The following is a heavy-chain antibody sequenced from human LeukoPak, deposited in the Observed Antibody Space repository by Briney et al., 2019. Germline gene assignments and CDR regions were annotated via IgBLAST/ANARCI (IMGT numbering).Heavy chain of an antibody. J-gene: IGHJ4*02. CDR1: GFTFSSYS. V-gene: IGHV3-48*02. CDR2: ISSSDSTI. CDR3: GRDGFLDGSGSSHIDY. D-gene: IGHD3-10*01. Sequence: GGSLRLSCAASGFTFSSYSMNWVRQAPGKGLEWVSYISSSDSTIYYADSVKGRFTISRDNAKNSLFLQMNSLRDEDTAVYYCGRDGFLDGSGSSHIDYWGQGTLVTVSS.